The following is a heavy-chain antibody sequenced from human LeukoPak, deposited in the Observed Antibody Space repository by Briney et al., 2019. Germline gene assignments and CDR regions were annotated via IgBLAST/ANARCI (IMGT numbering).Heavy chain of an antibody. V-gene: IGHV3-53*01. J-gene: IGHJ4*02. CDR3: ARDYRDTAWHY. Sequence: PGGSLRLSCAASGVTVSSTYMSWVRQAPGKGLEWVSVIYSGGSTYYADSVKGRFTISRDNSKNTLYLQMNSLRAEDTAVYYCARDYRDTAWHYWGQGTLVTVSS. CDR1: GVTVSSTY. D-gene: IGHD5-18*01. CDR2: IYSGGST.